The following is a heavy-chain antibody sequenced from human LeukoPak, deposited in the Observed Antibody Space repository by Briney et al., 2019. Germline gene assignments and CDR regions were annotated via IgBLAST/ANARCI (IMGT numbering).Heavy chain of an antibody. Sequence: SETRSLTCTVSGAPFSSDYWSWVPQPPGKGLGWIWYIFYSVTTTYNQSHKSRVTISVDTSKNQFSLKLSSVTAADTAVYYCARYIGWRYCSGGSCYSFDYWGQGTVVTVSS. CDR1: GAPFSSDY. D-gene: IGHD2-15*01. CDR2: IFYSVTT. V-gene: IGHV4-59*01. CDR3: ARYIGWRYCSGGSCYSFDY. J-gene: IGHJ4*02.